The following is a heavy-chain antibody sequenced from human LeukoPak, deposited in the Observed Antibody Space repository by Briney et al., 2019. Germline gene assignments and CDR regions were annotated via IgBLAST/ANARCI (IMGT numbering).Heavy chain of an antibody. D-gene: IGHD4-23*01. CDR3: ARFGPVVTGMDV. CDR2: IYSGGST. J-gene: IGHJ6*02. Sequence: GGSLRLSCAASGFTVRSNYMSWVRQAPGKGLEWVSVIYSGGSTYYADSVKGRFTISRDNSKNTLYLQMNSLRAEDTAVYYCARFGPVVTGMDVWGQGTTVTVSS. CDR1: GFTVRSNY. V-gene: IGHV3-53*01.